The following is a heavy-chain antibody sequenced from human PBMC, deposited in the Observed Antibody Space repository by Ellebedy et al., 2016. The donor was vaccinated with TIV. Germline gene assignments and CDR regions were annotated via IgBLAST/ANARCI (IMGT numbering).Heavy chain of an antibody. CDR2: ISGYNGNT. V-gene: IGHV1-18*04. D-gene: IGHD4-17*01. CDR1: GYTFTNYG. J-gene: IGHJ4*02. Sequence: AASVKVSCKASGYTFTNYGISWVRQASGQGLEWMGWISGYNGNTYSAQKLQGRVTMTTDTSTSTAYMELRSLRSDDTAVYYCARFVDGDNEDYWGQGALVTVSS. CDR3: ARFVDGDNEDY.